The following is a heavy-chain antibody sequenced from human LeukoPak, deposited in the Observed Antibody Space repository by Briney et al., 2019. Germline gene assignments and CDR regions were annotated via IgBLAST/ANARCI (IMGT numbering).Heavy chain of an antibody. CDR3: ARGGYDFWSGYSTYYFDY. V-gene: IGHV1-2*02. Sequence: GASVKVSCKASGYTFTGYYMHWVRQAPGQGLEWMGWINPNSGGTNYAQKFQGRVTMTRDTSISTAYMELSRLRSDDTAVYYCARGGYDFWSGYSTYYFDYWGQGTLVTVSS. J-gene: IGHJ4*02. D-gene: IGHD3-3*01. CDR2: INPNSGGT. CDR1: GYTFTGYY.